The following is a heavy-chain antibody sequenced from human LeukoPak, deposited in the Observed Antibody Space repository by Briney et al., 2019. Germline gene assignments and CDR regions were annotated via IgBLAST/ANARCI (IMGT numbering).Heavy chain of an antibody. Sequence: SGPTLVNPTQTLTLTCTFSGFSLSTSGVGVGWIRQPPGKALEWLALIYWDDDKRYRPSLRSRLTITKDTSKNQVVLTMTSMDPVDTATHYCAHSSYNSEWFAYWGQGTLVTVSS. CDR2: IYWDDDK. CDR1: GFSLSTSGVG. J-gene: IGHJ4*02. V-gene: IGHV2-5*02. CDR3: AHSSYNSEWFAY. D-gene: IGHD3-3*01.